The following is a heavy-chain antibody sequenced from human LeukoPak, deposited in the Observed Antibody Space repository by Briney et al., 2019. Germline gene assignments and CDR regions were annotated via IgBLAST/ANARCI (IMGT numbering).Heavy chain of an antibody. CDR1: GYTFTSYD. Sequence: ASVKVSCKASGYTFTSYDINSVRQATGQGLEWMGWMNPNSGNTGYAQKFQGRLTITRNISISTAYMELSSLRSEDTAVYYCARVQQSGGYCSGGSCYSRLGYWGQGTLVTVSS. D-gene: IGHD2-15*01. CDR2: MNPNSGNT. J-gene: IGHJ4*02. CDR3: ARVQQSGGYCSGGSCYSRLGY. V-gene: IGHV1-8*03.